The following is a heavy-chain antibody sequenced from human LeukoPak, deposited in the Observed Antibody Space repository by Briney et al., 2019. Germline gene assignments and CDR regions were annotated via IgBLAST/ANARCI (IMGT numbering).Heavy chain of an antibody. CDR2: INPNSGGT. Sequence: ASVKVSCKASGYTFTGYYMHWVRQAPGQGLEWMGWINPNSGGTNYAQNLQGRVAMTTDTSTSTAYMELRSLRSDDTAVYYCARIITMVRGVIIRADAFDIWGQGTMVTVSS. J-gene: IGHJ3*02. D-gene: IGHD3-10*01. CDR3: ARIITMVRGVIIRADAFDI. CDR1: GYTFTGYY. V-gene: IGHV1-2*02.